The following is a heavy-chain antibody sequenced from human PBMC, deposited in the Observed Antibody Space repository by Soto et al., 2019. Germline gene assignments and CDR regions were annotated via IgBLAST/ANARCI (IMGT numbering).Heavy chain of an antibody. Sequence: SVKVSCKASGFTFTSSAVQWVRQARGQRLEWIGWIVVGSGNTNYAQKFQERVTITRDMSTSTAYMELSSLRSEDTAVYYCAADCVGYYDSSGYHNWFDPWGQGTLVTVSS. D-gene: IGHD3-22*01. V-gene: IGHV1-58*01. CDR1: GFTFTSSA. CDR2: IVVGSGNT. J-gene: IGHJ5*02. CDR3: AADCVGYYDSSGYHNWFDP.